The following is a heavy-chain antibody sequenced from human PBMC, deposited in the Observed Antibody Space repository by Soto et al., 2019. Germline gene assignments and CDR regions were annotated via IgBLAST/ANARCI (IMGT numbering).Heavy chain of an antibody. V-gene: IGHV4-59*01. CDR2: IYYSGST. CDR3: ASRWGGTFDY. D-gene: IGHD2-21*01. CDR1: GGSISSYY. J-gene: IGHJ4*02. Sequence: QVQLQESGPGLVKPSETLSLTCTVSGGSISSYYWSWIRQPPGKGLEWIGYIYYSGSTNYNPSLKRRVPISVDTSKNQYSLKLISVTAADAAVYYCASRWGGTFDYWGQGTLVTVSS.